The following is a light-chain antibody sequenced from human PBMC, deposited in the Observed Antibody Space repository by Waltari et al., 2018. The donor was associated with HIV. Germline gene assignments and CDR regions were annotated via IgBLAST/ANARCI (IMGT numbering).Light chain of an antibody. J-gene: IGLJ3*02. Sequence: QSVLTQPPSASGTPGQRVTISCSGSSANVGNTVSWYQQLPGPAPKLLIYRDNQRPSGVPDRFSGSRSGTSAFLDVSGLRSEDEANYFCAAWDDILSGWVFGGGTKLTVL. CDR2: RDN. V-gene: IGLV1-47*01. CDR3: AAWDDILSGWV. CDR1: SANVGNT.